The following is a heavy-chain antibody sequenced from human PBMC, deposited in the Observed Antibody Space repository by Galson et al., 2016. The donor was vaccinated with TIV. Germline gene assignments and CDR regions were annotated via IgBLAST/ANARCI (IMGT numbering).Heavy chain of an antibody. CDR3: ARPPYCGGDCYKYDY. V-gene: IGHV1-3*01. D-gene: IGHD2-21*01. CDR2: INAGNGNT. CDR1: GYTFTHYI. Sequence: SVKVSCKASGYTFTHYIIHWVRQAPGQRLEWVGWINAGNGNTKYSQNFQGRVTITRDTSASTAYMELSSLSSEDTAVYYCARPPYCGGDCYKYDYWGQGTLVTVSS. J-gene: IGHJ4*02.